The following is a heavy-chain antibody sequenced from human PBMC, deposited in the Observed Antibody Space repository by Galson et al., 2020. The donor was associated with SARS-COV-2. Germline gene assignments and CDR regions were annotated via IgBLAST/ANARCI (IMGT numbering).Heavy chain of an antibody. J-gene: IGHJ4*02. CDR2: IRRKAYGGTT. D-gene: IGHD7-27*01. CDR1: GFTFGEYP. CDR3: ARGLLLGSHASDY. V-gene: IGHV3-49*03. Sequence: GGSLRLSCTTSGFTFGEYPMSWFRRAPGKGLEWVGIIRRKAYGGTTEYAASVKGRFTIPRDDSKSIAYLQMNSLKTEDTAVYYCARGLLLGSHASDYWGQGTLVTVSS.